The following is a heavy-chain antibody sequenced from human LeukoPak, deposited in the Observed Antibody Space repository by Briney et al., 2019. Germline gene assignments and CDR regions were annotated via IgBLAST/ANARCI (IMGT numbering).Heavy chain of an antibody. Sequence: GGSLRLSCAAYAMHWVRQAPGKGLEWVSGISWNSGSIGYADSVKGRFTISRDNAKNSLYLQMNSLRAEDTALYYCAKDGDDILTGYHDYWGQGTLVTVSS. V-gene: IGHV3-9*01. CDR3: AKDGDDILTGYHDY. CDR2: ISWNSGSI. D-gene: IGHD3-9*01. J-gene: IGHJ4*02. CDR1: A.